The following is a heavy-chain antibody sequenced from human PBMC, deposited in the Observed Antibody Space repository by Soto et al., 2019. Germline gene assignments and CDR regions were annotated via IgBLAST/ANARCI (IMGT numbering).Heavy chain of an antibody. CDR1: GFTFDDYG. V-gene: IGHV3-20*01. Sequence: EVQLVESGGGVVRPGGSLRLSCAASGFTFDDYGMSWVRQAPGRGLEWVSGINWNGGSTGYADSVKGRLTISRDNSKNSLYLQMNSLRAEDTALYHCARVAAHITIFGVVIRGYCDYWGQGTLVTVSS. CDR2: INWNGGST. D-gene: IGHD3-3*01. J-gene: IGHJ4*02. CDR3: ARVAAHITIFGVVIRGYCDY.